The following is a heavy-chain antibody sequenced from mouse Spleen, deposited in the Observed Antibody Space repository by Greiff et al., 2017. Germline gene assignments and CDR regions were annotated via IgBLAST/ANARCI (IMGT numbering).Heavy chain of an antibody. J-gene: IGHJ4*01. V-gene: IGHV5-6-2*01. CDR1: GFTFSSYA. CDR2: INSNGGST. CDR3: ARPTGNFYAMDY. Sequence: EVKLVESGGGLVKPGGSLKLSCAASGFTFSSYAMSWVRQTPEKRLEWVAAINSNGGSTYYPDTVKDRFTISRDNAKNTLYLQMSSLRSEDTALYYCARPTGNFYAMDYWGQGTSVTVSS.